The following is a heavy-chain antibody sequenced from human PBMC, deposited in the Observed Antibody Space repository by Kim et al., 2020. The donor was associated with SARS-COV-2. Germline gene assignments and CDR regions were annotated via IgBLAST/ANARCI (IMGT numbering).Heavy chain of an antibody. CDR1: GFPFSNYA. Sequence: GGSLRLSCAASGFPFSNYAMHWVRQAPGKGLEWVAIISYDGSNKYYADSVKGRFTISRDNSKNTLFLQMHSLRAEDTAVYYCASSPVVPSAVDYWGQGTLVTVSS. J-gene: IGHJ4*02. V-gene: IGHV3-30-3*01. CDR3: ASSPVVPSAVDY. D-gene: IGHD2-2*01. CDR2: ISYDGSNK.